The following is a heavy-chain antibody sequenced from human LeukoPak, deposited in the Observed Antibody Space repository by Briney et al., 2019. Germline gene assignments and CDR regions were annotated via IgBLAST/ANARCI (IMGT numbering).Heavy chain of an antibody. J-gene: IGHJ3*02. CDR3: ASLTTADAFDI. CDR2: IYTSGST. Sequence: SETLSLTCTVSGGSISSGSDHWRWIRQPAGKGLEWIGRIYTSGSTNYNPSLRSRVTISVDTSKNQFSLKLSSVTAADTAVFYCASLTTADAFDIWGQGTMVTVSS. D-gene: IGHD3-22*01. CDR1: GGSISSGSDH. V-gene: IGHV4-61*02.